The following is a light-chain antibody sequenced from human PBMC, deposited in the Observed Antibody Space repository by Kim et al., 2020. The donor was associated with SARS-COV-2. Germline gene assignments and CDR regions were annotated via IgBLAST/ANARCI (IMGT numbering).Light chain of an antibody. J-gene: IGKJ4*01. Sequence: SPGERATHSCRASQSVSSYLAWYQQTPGQAPRLLIYDASNRATGIPARFSGSGSGTDFTLTISSLEPEDFAVYYWQQRSNWPRLTFGGGTKVDIK. CDR1: QSVSSY. CDR3: QQRSNWPRLT. CDR2: DAS. V-gene: IGKV3-11*01.